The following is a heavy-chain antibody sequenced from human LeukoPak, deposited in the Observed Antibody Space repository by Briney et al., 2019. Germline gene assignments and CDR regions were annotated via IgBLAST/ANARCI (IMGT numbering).Heavy chain of an antibody. CDR3: AKALGATTVTTNFDC. V-gene: IGHV3-9*01. J-gene: IGHJ4*02. CDR2: ISWNSGKM. D-gene: IGHD4-17*01. CDR1: GFIFDDYA. Sequence: GGSLRLPCAASGFIFDDYAMHWVRQAPGKGLEWVSGISWNSGKMGYADSVKGRFTISRDNAKNSLYLQMNNLRVEDTAFYYCAKALGATTVTTNFDCWGQGTLVTVSS.